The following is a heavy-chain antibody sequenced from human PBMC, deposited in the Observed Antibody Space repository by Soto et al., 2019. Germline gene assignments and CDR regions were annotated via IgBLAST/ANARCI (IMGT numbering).Heavy chain of an antibody. V-gene: IGHV4-34*01. CDR1: GGSFSDYY. D-gene: IGHD2-2*01. CDR2: INHSGST. CDR3: ARGAPDVVVPAAKFDY. J-gene: IGHJ4*02. Sequence: PSETLSLTCAVYGGSFSDYYWSWIRQPPGKGLEWIGEINHSGSTNYNPSLKSRVTISVDTSKNQFSLKLSSVTAADTAVYYCARGAPDVVVPAAKFDYWGQGTLVTVSS.